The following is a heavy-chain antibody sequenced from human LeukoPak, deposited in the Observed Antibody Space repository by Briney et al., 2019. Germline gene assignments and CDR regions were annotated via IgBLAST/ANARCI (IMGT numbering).Heavy chain of an antibody. J-gene: IGHJ4*02. Sequence: PSETLSLTCAVYGGSFSGYYWSWIRQPPGKGLEGIGEINHSGSTNYNPSLKSRVTISVDTSKNQFSLKLSSVTAADTAVYYCARGPDYGDLNPHDYWGQGTLVTVSS. V-gene: IGHV4-34*01. CDR2: INHSGST. D-gene: IGHD4-17*01. CDR3: ARGPDYGDLNPHDY. CDR1: GGSFSGYY.